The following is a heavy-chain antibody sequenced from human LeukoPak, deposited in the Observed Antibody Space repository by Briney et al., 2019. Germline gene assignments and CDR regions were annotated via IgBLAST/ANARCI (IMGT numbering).Heavy chain of an antibody. V-gene: IGHV4-59*01. D-gene: IGHD6-6*01. CDR2: IYYSGST. CDR3: ASIPSSTLPFEI. Sequence: PSETLSLTCTASGVSISSYYRRWIRQPPGKGLEWIGYIYYSGSTNYNPSLKRRVTISVDTAKNQFSLNLCSVTAADTAVYYCASIPSSTLPFEICGQGTMCSVSS. CDR1: GVSISSYY. J-gene: IGHJ3*02.